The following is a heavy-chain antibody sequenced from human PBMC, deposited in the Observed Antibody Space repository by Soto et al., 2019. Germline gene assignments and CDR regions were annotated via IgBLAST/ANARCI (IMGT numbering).Heavy chain of an antibody. V-gene: IGHV3-30*18. J-gene: IGHJ4*02. Sequence: QVQLVESGGGVVQPGRSLRLSCAASGVSFSTYGMHWVRQAPGKGLEWVALISYDGSNKYYVDSVKGRFIISRDNSKNTLYLQMNSLRAEDTAVYYCAKPSSASPVAARWGIFDNWGQGTLVTVSS. D-gene: IGHD6-6*01. CDR2: ISYDGSNK. CDR3: AKPSSASPVAARWGIFDN. CDR1: GVSFSTYG.